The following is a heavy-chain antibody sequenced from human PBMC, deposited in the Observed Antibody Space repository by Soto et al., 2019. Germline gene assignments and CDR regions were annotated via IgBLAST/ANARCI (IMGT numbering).Heavy chain of an antibody. CDR2: IYYSGST. J-gene: IGHJ4*02. D-gene: IGHD2-15*01. CDR3: ARCASSCSIGF. V-gene: IGHV4-30-4*01. Sequence: QVELQESGPGLAKPSQTLSLTCTVSGGSISSGDYYWSWIRQPPGKGLEWIGYIYYSGSTYYNPSLMSRVTISVDTSKNQFALKLSSVTAADTAVYYCARCASSCSIGFWGQGTLVTVSS. CDR1: GGSISSGDYY.